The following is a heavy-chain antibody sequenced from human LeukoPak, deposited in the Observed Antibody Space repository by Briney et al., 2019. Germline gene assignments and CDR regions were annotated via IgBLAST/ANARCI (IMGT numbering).Heavy chain of an antibody. D-gene: IGHD6-19*01. Sequence: PGGSLRLSCTASGFTFRSYSMNWVRQAPGKGLEWVSSLSHTGGTTYYADSLKGRFTISRDTSKNPLYMQMNSLRAEDSAIYYCAKPLGQWLVTEAGFDYWGQGTRVSVSS. CDR2: LSHTGGTT. J-gene: IGHJ4*02. CDR3: AKPLGQWLVTEAGFDY. V-gene: IGHV3-23*01. CDR1: GFTFRSYS.